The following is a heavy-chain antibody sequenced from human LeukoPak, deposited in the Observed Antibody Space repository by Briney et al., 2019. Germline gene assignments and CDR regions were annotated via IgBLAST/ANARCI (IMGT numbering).Heavy chain of an antibody. CDR1: GYSFSNYW. J-gene: IGHJ1*01. V-gene: IGHV5-51*01. Sequence: GESLKISCKGSGYSFSNYWIGWVRQMPGKGLEWMGIIYPGDSDTRYSPSFQGQVTISADKSISTAYLQWSSLKASDTAMYYCARHEEGGYGDDGEYFQHWGQGTLVTVSS. D-gene: IGHD4-17*01. CDR2: IYPGDSDT. CDR3: ARHEEGGYGDDGEYFQH.